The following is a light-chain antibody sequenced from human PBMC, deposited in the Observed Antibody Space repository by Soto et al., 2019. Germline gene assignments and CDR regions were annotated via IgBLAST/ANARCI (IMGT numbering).Light chain of an antibody. CDR3: QQYNNWPPWT. J-gene: IGKJ1*01. CDR2: GAS. Sequence: EIVLTQSPGTLSLSPGERATLSCRASQSVSSSYLAWYQQKPPQAPRLLIYGASTRATNIPARFIGSGSGTEFIPTISSLQSEDFAVYYCQQYNNWPPWTFGQGTKVDIK. CDR1: QSVSSSY. V-gene: IGKV3-15*01.